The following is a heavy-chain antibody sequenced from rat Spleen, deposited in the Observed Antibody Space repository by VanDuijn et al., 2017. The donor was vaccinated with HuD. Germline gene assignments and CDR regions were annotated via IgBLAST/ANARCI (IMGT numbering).Heavy chain of an antibody. CDR2: IQGGGRP. D-gene: IGHD1-12*01. CDR1: GFPLTSYG. J-gene: IGHJ3*01. V-gene: IGHV2-19*01. CDR3: TREGMYDPFAY. Sequence: QVQMKETGPGLVQATQTLSVTCTVSGFPLTSYGVHWVRQAPGKGLEWMGRIQGGGRPDYNSALKSRLNISRDTSKSQVFLKMNSLQTEDTAIYFCTREGMYDPFAYWGQGTLVTVSS.